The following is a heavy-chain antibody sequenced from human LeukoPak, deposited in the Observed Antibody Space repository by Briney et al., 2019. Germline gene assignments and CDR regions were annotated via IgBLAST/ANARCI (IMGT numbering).Heavy chain of an antibody. Sequence: PSETLSLTCTVSGGSINSSFYWDWIRQPPGKGLEWIGSVYYSGTTYYNTSFKSRITISVDTSKTALSLKLTSVTAADTAVYFCARRRRLGPSLDCWGQGTLVAVSS. CDR2: VYYSGTT. D-gene: IGHD1-26*01. J-gene: IGHJ4*02. CDR1: GGSINSSFY. V-gene: IGHV4-39*01. CDR3: ARRRRLGPSLDC.